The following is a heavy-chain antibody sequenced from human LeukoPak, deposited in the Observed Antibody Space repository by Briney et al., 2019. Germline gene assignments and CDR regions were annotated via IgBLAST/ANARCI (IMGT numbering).Heavy chain of an antibody. Sequence: PGGSLRLSCAASGFTFSGYSMNWVRQAPGKGLEWVSYISSSSSTIYYADSVKGRFTISRDNAKNSLYLQMNSLRAEDTAVYYCARDRATGTYYYGSGSFVGDYYGMDVWGQGTTVTVSS. CDR2: ISSSSSTI. V-gene: IGHV3-48*01. J-gene: IGHJ6*02. CDR3: ARDRATGTYYYGSGSFVGDYYGMDV. D-gene: IGHD3-10*01. CDR1: GFTFSGYS.